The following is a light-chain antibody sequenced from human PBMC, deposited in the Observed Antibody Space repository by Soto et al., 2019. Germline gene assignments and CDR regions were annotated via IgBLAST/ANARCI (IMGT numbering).Light chain of an antibody. CDR2: DAS. V-gene: IGKV3-11*01. J-gene: IGKJ4*01. Sequence: EIVLTQSPATLSLSPGERATLSCSASQSVSSYLAWYQQKPGQAPRLLIYDASNRATGIPARFSGSGSGTDFTLTISSLEPEDFAVYYCQQSSNWPPLNFGGGTKVDIK. CDR3: QQSSNWPPLN. CDR1: QSVSSY.